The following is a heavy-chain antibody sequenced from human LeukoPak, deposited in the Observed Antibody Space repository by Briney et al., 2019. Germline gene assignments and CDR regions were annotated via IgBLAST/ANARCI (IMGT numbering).Heavy chain of an antibody. D-gene: IGHD3-3*01. V-gene: IGHV4-39*07. Sequence: SIYYSGSTYYNPSLKSRVTISVDTSKNQFSLKLSSVTAADTAVYYCAKLPSGVVIILLGYWGQGTLVTVSS. CDR3: AKLPSGVVIILLGY. J-gene: IGHJ4*02. CDR2: IYYSGST.